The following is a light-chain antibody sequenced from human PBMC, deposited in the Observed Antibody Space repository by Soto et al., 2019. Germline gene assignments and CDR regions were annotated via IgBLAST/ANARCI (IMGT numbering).Light chain of an antibody. Sequence: EIVLTQSPATLSLSPGERATLSCRASQSVSSYLDWYQQKPGQAPRLLIYDASNMATGIPARFSGSGSGTDFTLPISSLEPEDLAVYYCQQRSNWPPVTFGQGTQLEIK. CDR2: DAS. V-gene: IGKV3-11*01. CDR3: QQRSNWPPVT. J-gene: IGKJ2*01. CDR1: QSVSSY.